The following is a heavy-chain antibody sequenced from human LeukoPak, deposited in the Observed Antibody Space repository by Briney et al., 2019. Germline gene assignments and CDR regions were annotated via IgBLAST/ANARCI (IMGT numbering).Heavy chain of an antibody. CDR1: GGSISSGDYY. CDR3: ARGGSLTLVWWFDP. D-gene: IGHD2-15*01. CDR2: IYYSGST. V-gene: IGHV4-30-4*08. Sequence: PSETLSLTCTASGGSISSGDYYWSWIRQPPGKGLEWIGYIYYSGSTYYNPSLKSRVTISVDTSKNQFSLKLSSVTAADTAVYYFARGGSLTLVWWFDPWGQGPLVTVSS. J-gene: IGHJ5*02.